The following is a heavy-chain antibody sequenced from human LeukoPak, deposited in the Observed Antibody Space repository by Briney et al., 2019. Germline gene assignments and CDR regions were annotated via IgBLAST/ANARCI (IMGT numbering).Heavy chain of an antibody. CDR2: INHNGNVN. J-gene: IGHJ4*02. CDR3: ARDSPDYGGKGFDY. V-gene: IGHV3-7*01. CDR1: GFTFSSYW. Sequence: GGSLRLSCAASGFTFSSYWMNWARQAPGKGLEWVASINHNGNVNYYVDSVKGRFTISRGNAKNSLYLQMNSLRAEDTAVYYCARDSPDYGGKGFDYWGQGTLVTVSS. D-gene: IGHD4-23*01.